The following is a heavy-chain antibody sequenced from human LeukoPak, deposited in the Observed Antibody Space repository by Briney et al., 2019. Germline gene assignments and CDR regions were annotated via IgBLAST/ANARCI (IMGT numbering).Heavy chain of an antibody. V-gene: IGHV3-11*04. CDR3: ASPPGWYSSSWTGDY. CDR1: GFTFSDYY. CDR2: ISSSGSTI. D-gene: IGHD6-13*01. Sequence: PGGSLRLSCVVSGFTFSDYYMNWVRQAPGKGPEWVSYISSSGSTIYYADSVKGRFTISRDNAKNSLYLQMNSLRAEDTAVYYCASPPGWYSSSWTGDYWGQGTLVTVSS. J-gene: IGHJ4*02.